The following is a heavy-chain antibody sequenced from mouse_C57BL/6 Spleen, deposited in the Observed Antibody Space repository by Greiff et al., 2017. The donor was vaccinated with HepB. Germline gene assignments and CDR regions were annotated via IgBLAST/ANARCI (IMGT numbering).Heavy chain of an antibody. V-gene: IGHV3-2*02. J-gene: IGHJ2*01. CDR1: GYSITSGYG. CDR2: ISYSGST. D-gene: IGHD1-2*01. Sequence: VQLQQSGPGLVKPSQSLSLTCTVTGYSITSGYGWNWIRQFPGNKLEWMGYISYSGSTNYNPSLKSRISITRDTSKNQFFLQLNSVTTEDTATYDCARTARIKYWSQGTTLTVSS. CDR3: ARTARIKY.